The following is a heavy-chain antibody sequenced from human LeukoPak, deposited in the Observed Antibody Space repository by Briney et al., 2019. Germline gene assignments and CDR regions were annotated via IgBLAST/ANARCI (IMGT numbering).Heavy chain of an antibody. J-gene: IGHJ4*02. D-gene: IGHD3-10*01. CDR2: ISYDGDSK. CDR3: ARDLSMVRGVTDY. Sequence: GGSLRLSCAASGXTLSSFAMHWVRQAPGKGLEWVAVISYDGDSKYHADSMKGRFTISRDNSKNTLYLQMNSLRAEDTAVYYCARDLSMVRGVTDYWGQGTLVTVSS. V-gene: IGHV3-30-3*01. CDR1: GXTLSSFA.